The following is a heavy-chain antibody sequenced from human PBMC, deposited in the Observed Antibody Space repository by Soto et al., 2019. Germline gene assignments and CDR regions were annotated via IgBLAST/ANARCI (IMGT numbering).Heavy chain of an antibody. CDR1: GYTFTNYG. CDR3: ARAEITMIRGVIIIDGFEM. CDR2: ISAYNGKT. Sequence: QVQLVQSGPEVQKPGASVNVSYKASGYTFTNYGITWVRQAPGQGLEWMGWISAYNGKTNYAQKLQGRVSMTTDTSTSTAYMELRSLRSDDTAVYYCARAEITMIRGVIIIDGFEMWGQGTVVTVS. J-gene: IGHJ3*02. V-gene: IGHV1-18*01. D-gene: IGHD3-10*01.